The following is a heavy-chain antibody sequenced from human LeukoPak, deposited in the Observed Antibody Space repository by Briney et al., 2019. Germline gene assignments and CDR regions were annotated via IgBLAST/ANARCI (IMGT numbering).Heavy chain of an antibody. CDR2: INPNTGGT. V-gene: IGHV1-2*04. CDR3: AFVVSQGAFDI. J-gene: IGHJ3*02. D-gene: IGHD3-16*01. Sequence: ASVKVSCKASGYTFIGYYMHWVRQAPGQGLEWMGWINPNTGGTNYAQKFQGWVTMTRDTSISTAYMELSRLRSDDTAVYYCAFVVSQGAFDIWGQGTMVTVSS. CDR1: GYTFIGYY.